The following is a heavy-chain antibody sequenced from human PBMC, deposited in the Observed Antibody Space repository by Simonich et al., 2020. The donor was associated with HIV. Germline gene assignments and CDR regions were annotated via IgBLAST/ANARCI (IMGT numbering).Heavy chain of an antibody. V-gene: IGHV4-34*01. CDR1: GESLIGYY. J-gene: IGHJ3*02. CDR2: INHRGST. CDR3: ARGRSPTVNTFDI. Sequence: QVQLQQWGAGLLKPSETLSLTCAVYGESLIGYYWTWIRQPPEKGLEWIGEINHRGSTNSIPSRKSRVTISVDTSKNQFSLNLNSVTAADTAVYYCARGRSPTVNTFDIWGLGTMVTVSS. D-gene: IGHD4-17*01.